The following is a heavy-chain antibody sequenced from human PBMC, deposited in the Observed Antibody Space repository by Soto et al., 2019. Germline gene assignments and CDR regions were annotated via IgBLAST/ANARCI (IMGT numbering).Heavy chain of an antibody. CDR1: GFTFSSYS. V-gene: IGHV3-21*01. Sequence: GGSLRLSCAASGFTFSSYSMNWVRQAPGKGLEWVSSISSSSSYTYYADSVKGRFTISRDNAKNSLYLQMNSLRAEDTAVYYCARADPKTMIVVVIGGGSFDIWGQGTMVTVSS. CDR2: ISSSSSYT. D-gene: IGHD3-22*01. J-gene: IGHJ3*02. CDR3: ARADPKTMIVVVIGGGSFDI.